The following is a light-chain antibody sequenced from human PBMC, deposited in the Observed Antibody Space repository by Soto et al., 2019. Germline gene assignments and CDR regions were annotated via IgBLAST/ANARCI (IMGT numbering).Light chain of an antibody. CDR3: GTWDSSLSVYV. V-gene: IGLV1-51*01. CDR1: SSNIGNNY. Sequence: QSLLTQPPSVSAAPGQKVTISCSGSSSNIGNNYVSWYQQLPGTAPKLLIFDNNKRPSGIPDRFSGSKSGTSATLGITGLQTGDEADYYCGTWDSSLSVYVFGTGTKLTVL. J-gene: IGLJ1*01. CDR2: DNN.